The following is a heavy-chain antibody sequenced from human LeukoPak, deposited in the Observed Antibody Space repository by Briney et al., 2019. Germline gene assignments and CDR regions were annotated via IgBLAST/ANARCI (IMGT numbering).Heavy chain of an antibody. J-gene: IGHJ2*01. CDR2: IGGRGGTT. D-gene: IGHD5-18*01. CDR1: GFPFSSYA. CDR3: AKDTASSWWYCDL. Sequence: GGSLRLSCAASGFPFSSYAMSWVRQAPGKGLEWVSAIGGRGGTTYYADSLKGRFTISRDNSKNTLYLQMNSLRAEDTAVYYCAKDTASSWWYCDLWGRGTLVTVSS. V-gene: IGHV3-23*01.